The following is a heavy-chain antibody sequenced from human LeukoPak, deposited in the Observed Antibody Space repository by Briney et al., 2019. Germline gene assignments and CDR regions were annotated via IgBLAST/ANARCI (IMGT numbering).Heavy chain of an antibody. J-gene: IGHJ4*02. D-gene: IGHD5-18*01. CDR2: ISYDGSNK. CDR1: GFTFSSYG. V-gene: IGHV3-30*18. Sequence: GGSLRLSCAASGFTFSSYGMHWVRQAPGKGLEWVAVISYDGSNKYYADSVKGRLTISRDNSKNTLYLQMNSLRAEDTAVYYCAKAGYSYGLFDYWGQGTLVTVSS. CDR3: AKAGYSYGLFDY.